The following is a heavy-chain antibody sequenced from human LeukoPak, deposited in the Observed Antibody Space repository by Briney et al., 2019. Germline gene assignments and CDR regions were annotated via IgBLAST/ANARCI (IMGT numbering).Heavy chain of an antibody. CDR2: FDPEDGET. Sequence: GASVKVSFKVSGYTLTDLSMHWVRQAPGKGLEWMGGFDPEDGETIYAQKFQGRVTMTEDTSTDTAYMELSSLRSEDTAVYYCATNRFGESSAFDYWGQGTLVTVSS. J-gene: IGHJ4*02. CDR1: GYTLTDLS. CDR3: ATNRFGESSAFDY. V-gene: IGHV1-24*01. D-gene: IGHD3-10*01.